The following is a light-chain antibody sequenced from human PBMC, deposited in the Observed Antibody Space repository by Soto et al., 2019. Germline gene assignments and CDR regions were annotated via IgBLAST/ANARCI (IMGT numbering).Light chain of an antibody. CDR3: QQYNSYSALT. CDR1: QSISSW. J-gene: IGKJ4*01. V-gene: IGKV1-5*01. Sequence: DIQMTQSASTLSASIGDRVTITCRASQSISSWLAWYQQKPGEAPKLLIYDASSLESGVPSRFSGSGSGTEFTLTISSLQPDDFATYYCQQYNSYSALTFGGGTKVDIK. CDR2: DAS.